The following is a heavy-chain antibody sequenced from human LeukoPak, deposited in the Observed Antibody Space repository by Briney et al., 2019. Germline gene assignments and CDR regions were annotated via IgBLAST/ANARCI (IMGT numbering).Heavy chain of an antibody. CDR1: GGSISSSSSY. CDR3: ARYGSRAYGVDV. Sequence: SETLSLTCTVSGGSISSSSSYWGWIRQPPGMGLEWIGNSNYRVSTYYNPSLKSRLTLPVDTSKNQFSLKVTSVAAADTAVYYCARYGSRAYGVDVWGRGTLVTASS. D-gene: IGHD3-22*01. CDR2: SNYRVST. V-gene: IGHV4-39*01. J-gene: IGHJ2*01.